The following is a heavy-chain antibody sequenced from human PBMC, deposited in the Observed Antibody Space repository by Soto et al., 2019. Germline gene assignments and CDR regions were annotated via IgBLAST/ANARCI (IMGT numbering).Heavy chain of an antibody. J-gene: IGHJ6*02. Sequence: QVQLVQSGDEVKKPGASVKVSCKASGYIFVNYGIAWVRQAPGQGLEWMGWISPYTGNTHSATQVQGRLTMTTDTSTSTAYMDLGSLTSDDTAVYYCVMVDNYVTPTPQDVWGQGTMVTVSS. CDR1: GYIFVNYG. V-gene: IGHV1-18*01. D-gene: IGHD3-16*01. CDR2: ISPYTGNT. CDR3: VMVDNYVTPTPQDV.